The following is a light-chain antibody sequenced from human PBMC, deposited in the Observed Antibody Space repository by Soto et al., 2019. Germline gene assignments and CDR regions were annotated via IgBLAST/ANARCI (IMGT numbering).Light chain of an antibody. CDR1: QSVSNNY. Sequence: EIVLTQSPATLSLSPGERATLSCRASQSVSNNYLAWYQQKPGQARRLLIYGASNRATGIPDRFSGSGSGTDFTLTISRLEPEDFAVYYCQQYGSSPAFGQGTRLEIK. J-gene: IGKJ5*01. CDR3: QQYGSSPA. CDR2: GAS. V-gene: IGKV3-20*01.